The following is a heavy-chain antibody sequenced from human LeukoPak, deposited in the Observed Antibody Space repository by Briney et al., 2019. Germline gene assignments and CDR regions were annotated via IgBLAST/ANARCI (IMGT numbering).Heavy chain of an antibody. J-gene: IGHJ4*02. CDR2: ISSSGRAI. CDR1: GFTFNTYS. CDR3: AREIPSGSYAPDY. V-gene: IGHV3-48*04. Sequence: PGGSLRLSCAASGFTFNTYSTNWVRQAPGKGLEWVSYISSSGRAILYADSVKGRFTVSRDNAKNSLYLQMNNLRAEDTAVYYCAREIPSGSYAPDYWGQGTLVTVSS. D-gene: IGHD1-26*01.